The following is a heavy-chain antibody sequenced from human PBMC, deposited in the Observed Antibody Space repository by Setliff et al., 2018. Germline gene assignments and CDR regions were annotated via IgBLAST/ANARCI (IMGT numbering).Heavy chain of an antibody. D-gene: IGHD3-3*01. CDR2: IYYSGST. Sequence: PSETLSLTCTVSGGSISSYYWSWIRQPPGKGLEWIGYIYYSGSTNYNPSLKSRVTISLDTSKNQFSLKLTSVTAADTAVYYCGRAPQYSNFWYALSWFDPWGQGTLVTVSS. CDR1: GGSISSYY. V-gene: IGHV4-59*12. J-gene: IGHJ5*02. CDR3: GRAPQYSNFWYALSWFDP.